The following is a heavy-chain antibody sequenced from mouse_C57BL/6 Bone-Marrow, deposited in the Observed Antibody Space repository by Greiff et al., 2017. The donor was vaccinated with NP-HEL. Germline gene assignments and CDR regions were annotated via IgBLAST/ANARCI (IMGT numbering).Heavy chain of an antibody. D-gene: IGHD1-1*01. CDR2: IDPENGDT. CDR1: GFNIKDDY. V-gene: IGHV14-4*01. J-gene: IGHJ4*01. Sequence: EVQLQQSGAELVRPGASVKLSCTASGFNIKDDYMHWVKQRPEQGLEWIGWIDPENGDTEYASKFQGKATITADTSSNTANLQLSSLTSEDTAVYYCTTNYGSSYAMDYWGQGTSVTVSS. CDR3: TTNYGSSYAMDY.